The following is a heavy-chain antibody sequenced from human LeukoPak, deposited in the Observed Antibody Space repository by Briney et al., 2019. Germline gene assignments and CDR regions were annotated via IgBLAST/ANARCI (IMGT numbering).Heavy chain of an antibody. CDR2: PNSSCT. Sequence: PNSSCTNYSHKFQGRVTMTRETSIRKAYTEVSRLRSDDTAVYYCARVVVLRYFDWSPEFDYWGQGTLVTVSS. D-gene: IGHD3-9*01. CDR3: ARVVVLRYFDWSPEFDY. J-gene: IGHJ4*02. V-gene: IGHV1-2*02.